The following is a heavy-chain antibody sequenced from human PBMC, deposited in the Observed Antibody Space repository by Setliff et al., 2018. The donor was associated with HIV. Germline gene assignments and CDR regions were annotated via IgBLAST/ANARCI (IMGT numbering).Heavy chain of an antibody. CDR1: GGSFSDYY. D-gene: IGHD3-22*01. CDR2: VNRGRRT. J-gene: IGHJ4*02. V-gene: IGHV4-34*01. Sequence: SETLSLTCALYGGSFSDYYWSWIRQPPGMGLEWIGEVNRGRRTNYNSSLKSRVTISIDTSRNQFSLTVSSVTAADTAVYYCAREIPYSYGGRGHPLWGQGTLVIVSS. CDR3: AREIPYSYGGRGHPL.